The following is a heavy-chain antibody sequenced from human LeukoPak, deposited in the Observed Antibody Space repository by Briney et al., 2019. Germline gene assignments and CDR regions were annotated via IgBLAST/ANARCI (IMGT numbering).Heavy chain of an antibody. D-gene: IGHD6-13*01. J-gene: IGHJ2*01. V-gene: IGHV4-59*08. CDR3: ARLIAAAGTNWYFDL. CDR1: GGSISSYY. CDR2: IYYSGST. Sequence: PSETLSLTCTVSGGSISSYYWSWIRQPPGKGLEWIGYIYYSGSTNYNPSLKSRVTISVDTSKNQFSLKLSSVTAADTAVYYCARLIAAAGTNWYFDLWGRGTLVTVSS.